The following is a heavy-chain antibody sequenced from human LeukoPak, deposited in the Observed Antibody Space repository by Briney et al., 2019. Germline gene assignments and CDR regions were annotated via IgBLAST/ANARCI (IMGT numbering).Heavy chain of an antibody. D-gene: IGHD2/OR15-2a*01. J-gene: IGHJ3*02. CDR3: ARGKYSAFDI. V-gene: IGHV6-1*01. CDR2: TYYRSKWRI. Sequence: SQTLSLTCGISGDSFSSNNIAWNWIRQSPSRGLEWLGRTYYRSKWRIDYAVSVKSRITINSDTSKNQFSLQLESVTPDDTAVYYCARGKYSAFDIWGQGTMVTVSS. CDR1: GDSFSSNNIA.